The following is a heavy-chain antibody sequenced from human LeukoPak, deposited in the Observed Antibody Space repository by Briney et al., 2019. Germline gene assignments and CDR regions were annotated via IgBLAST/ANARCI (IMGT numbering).Heavy chain of an antibody. V-gene: IGHV1-2*02. Sequence: ASVKVSCKASGYTFIDYYIHWVRQAPGQGPEWLGWVNPKSGDTNYAQKFQGRVSMTRDTSIRTTYMEVRRLRSDDTAVYFCARRIAVPGDDSFDIWGQGTLVTVSS. CDR2: VNPKSGDT. CDR1: GYTFIDYY. J-gene: IGHJ3*02. CDR3: ARRIAVPGDDSFDI. D-gene: IGHD6-19*01.